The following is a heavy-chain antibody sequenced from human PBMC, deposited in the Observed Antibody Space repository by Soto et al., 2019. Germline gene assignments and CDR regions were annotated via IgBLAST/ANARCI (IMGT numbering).Heavy chain of an antibody. J-gene: IGHJ4*02. CDR3: VRGDGDYHDGNGYLGRH. D-gene: IGHD3-22*01. CDR1: GFTFRTYW. CDR2: IKSDGSGT. Sequence: EVQLVESGGGLVQLGGSLRLSCEASGFTFRTYWMHWFRQAPGKWLVWVSRIKSDGSGTYYADSVEGRFTISRDNAQNTLYLQMNSLRAEDTAVYYCVRGDGDYHDGNGYLGRHWGQGTLVTVSS. V-gene: IGHV3-74*01.